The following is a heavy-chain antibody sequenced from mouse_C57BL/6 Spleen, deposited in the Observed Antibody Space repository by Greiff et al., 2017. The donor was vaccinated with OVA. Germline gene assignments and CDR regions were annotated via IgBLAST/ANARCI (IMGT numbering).Heavy chain of an antibody. CDR2: IYPSDSET. CDR1: GYTFTSYW. D-gene: IGHD1-1*01. V-gene: IGHV1-61*01. J-gene: IGHJ1*03. Sequence: QVQLQQPGAELVRPGSSVKLSCKASGYTFTSYWMDWVKQRPGQGLEWIGNIYPSDSETHYNQKFKDKATLTVDKSSSTAYMQLSSLTSEDSAVYYCARRYYGSSWWYFDVWGTGTTVTVSS. CDR3: ARRYYGSSWWYFDV.